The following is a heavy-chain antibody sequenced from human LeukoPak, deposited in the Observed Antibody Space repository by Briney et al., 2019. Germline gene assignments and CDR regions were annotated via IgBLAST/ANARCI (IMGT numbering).Heavy chain of an antibody. V-gene: IGHV4-34*01. Sequence: PSETLSLTCAVYGGSFSGYYWSWIRQPPGKGLERIGEINHSGSTNYNPSLKSRVTISVDTSKNQFSLKLSSVTAADTAVYYCAIGRAGDSSGYYYSDYWGQGTLVTVSS. D-gene: IGHD3-22*01. CDR2: INHSGST. CDR3: AIGRAGDSSGYYYSDY. CDR1: GGSFSGYY. J-gene: IGHJ4*02.